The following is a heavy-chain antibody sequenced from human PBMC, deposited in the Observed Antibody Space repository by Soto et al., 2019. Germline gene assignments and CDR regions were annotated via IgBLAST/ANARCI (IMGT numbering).Heavy chain of an antibody. V-gene: IGHV4-34*01. J-gene: IGHJ6*02. CDR2: INHSGST. CDR3: RVDMWSYGLGMDV. CDR1: GGSFSGYY. Sequence: SETLSLTCAVYGGSFSGYYWRWIRQPPGKGLEWIGEINHSGSTNYNPSLKSRVTISVDTSKNQFSLKLSSVTAADTAVYYCRVDMWSYGLGMDVWGQGTTVTVSS. D-gene: IGHD3-10*01.